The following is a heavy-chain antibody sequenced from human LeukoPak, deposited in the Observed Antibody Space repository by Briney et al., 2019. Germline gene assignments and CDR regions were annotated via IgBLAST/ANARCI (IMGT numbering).Heavy chain of an antibody. Sequence: PGRSLRLSCAASGFTFSSYAMHWVRQAPGKGLEWVAVISYDGSNKYYADSVKGRFTISRDNSKNTLYLQMNSLRAEDTAVYYCAKDRVIAAGGDYFDYWGQGTLVTVSS. D-gene: IGHD6-13*01. J-gene: IGHJ4*02. CDR3: AKDRVIAAGGDYFDY. CDR1: GFTFSSYA. CDR2: ISYDGSNK. V-gene: IGHV3-30-3*01.